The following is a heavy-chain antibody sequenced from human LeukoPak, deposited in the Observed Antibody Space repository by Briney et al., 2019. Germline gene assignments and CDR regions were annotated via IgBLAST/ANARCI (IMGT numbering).Heavy chain of an antibody. J-gene: IGHJ4*02. CDR3: ARDPDSQYYFDY. D-gene: IGHD2-15*01. V-gene: IGHV3-7*03. CDR2: INQDGSEQ. Sequence: SGGSLRVSCEVSGFSFSSYWMSWVRQAPGKGLEGVANINQDGSEQYYVDSVKGRFTISRDNAKNSLYLQMNSLRAEDTAVYYCARDPDSQYYFDYWGQGTLVTVSS. CDR1: GFSFSSYW.